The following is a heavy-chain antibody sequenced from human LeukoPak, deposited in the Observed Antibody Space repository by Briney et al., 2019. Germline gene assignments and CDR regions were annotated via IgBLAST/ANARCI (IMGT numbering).Heavy chain of an antibody. CDR2: ISSSGSTI. CDR1: GFTFSDYY. CDR3: AKEILLRYFDWLLHEYYFDY. J-gene: IGHJ4*02. V-gene: IGHV3-11*01. D-gene: IGHD3-9*01. Sequence: PGGSLRLSCAASGFTFSDYYMSWIRQAPGKGLEWVSYISSSGSTIYYADSVKGRFTISRDNSKNTLYLQMNSLRAEDTAVYYCAKEILLRYFDWLLHEYYFDYWGQGTLVTVSS.